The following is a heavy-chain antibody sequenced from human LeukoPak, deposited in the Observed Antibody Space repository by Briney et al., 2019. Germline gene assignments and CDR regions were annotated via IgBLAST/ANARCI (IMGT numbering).Heavy chain of an antibody. D-gene: IGHD3-22*01. CDR3: ARRETLYSRSRLHYYDAMDV. CDR1: GFTFSSYS. CDR2: ISSSSDII. J-gene: IGHJ6*02. V-gene: IGHV3-48*04. Sequence: PGGSLRLSCVASGFTFSSYSMIWVRQAPGKGLEWVSYISSSSDIIYYADSVKGRFTISRDNAENSLYLVMNNLRADDTAVYYCARRETLYSRSRLHYYDAMDVWGQGTTVTVSS.